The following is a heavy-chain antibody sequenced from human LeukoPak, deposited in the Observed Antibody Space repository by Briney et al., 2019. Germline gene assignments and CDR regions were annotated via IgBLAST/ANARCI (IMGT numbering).Heavy chain of an antibody. CDR2: ISAYNGNT. J-gene: IGHJ4*02. CDR1: GYTFTSYG. Sequence: ASVKVSCKASGYTFTSYGISWARQAPGQGLEWMGWISAYNGNTNYAQKLQGRVTMTTDTSTSAAYMELRSLRSDDTAVYYCARRYSSGWSDPSDYWGQGTLVTVSS. D-gene: IGHD6-19*01. V-gene: IGHV1-18*01. CDR3: ARRYSSGWSDPSDY.